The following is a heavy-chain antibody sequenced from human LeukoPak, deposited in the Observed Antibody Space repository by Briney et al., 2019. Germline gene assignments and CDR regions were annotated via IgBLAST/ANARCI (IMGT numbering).Heavy chain of an antibody. J-gene: IGHJ4*02. CDR3: ARSGYCSGGSCYRHYFDY. CDR2: IIPIFGTA. CDR1: GGTFSGYA. V-gene: IGHV1-69*05. Sequence: ASVKVSCKASGGTFSGYAISWVRQAPGQGLEWMGGIIPIFGTANYAQKFQGRVTITTDESTSTAYMELSSLRSEDTAVYYCARSGYCSGGSCYRHYFDYWGQGTLVTVSS. D-gene: IGHD2-15*01.